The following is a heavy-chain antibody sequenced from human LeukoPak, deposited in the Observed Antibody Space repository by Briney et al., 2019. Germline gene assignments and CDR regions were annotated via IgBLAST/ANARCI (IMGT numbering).Heavy chain of an antibody. J-gene: IGHJ3*02. D-gene: IGHD3-10*01. CDR2: ISAYNGNT. CDR3: ARASYYYGSGSSAQGAFDI. V-gene: IGHV1-18*01. CDR1: GYTFTSYG. Sequence: ASVKVSCKASGYTFTSYGISWVRQAPGQGLEWMGWISAYNGNTNYAQKLQGRVTMTTDTSTSTDYMELRSLRSDDTAVYYCARASYYYGSGSSAQGAFDIWGQGTMVTVSS.